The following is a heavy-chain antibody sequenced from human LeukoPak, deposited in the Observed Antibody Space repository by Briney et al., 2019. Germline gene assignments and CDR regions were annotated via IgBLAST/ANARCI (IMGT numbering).Heavy chain of an antibody. CDR2: INWNGGST. CDR1: GFTFSSYS. CDR3: ARVKRRGPVAFDI. Sequence: GGSLRLSCAASGFTFSSYSMNWVRQAPGKGLEWVSGINWNGGSTGYADSVKGRFTISRDNAKNSLYLQMNSLRAEDTALYYCARVKRRGPVAFDIWGQGTMVTVSS. V-gene: IGHV3-20*04. J-gene: IGHJ3*02.